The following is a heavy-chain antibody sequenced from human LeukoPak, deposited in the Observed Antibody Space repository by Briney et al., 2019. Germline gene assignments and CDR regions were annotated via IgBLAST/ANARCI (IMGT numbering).Heavy chain of an antibody. CDR3: ARDRTYKDSAGYFQH. Sequence: GGSLRLSCAASGFTFSSYWMSWVRQAPGKGLEWVANIKQDGSEKYYVDSVKGRFTISRDNAKNSLYLQMNSLRAEDTAVYYCARDRTYKDSAGYFQHWGQGTLVTVSS. CDR1: GFTFSSYW. CDR2: IKQDGSEK. V-gene: IGHV3-7*01. J-gene: IGHJ1*01. D-gene: IGHD2-15*01.